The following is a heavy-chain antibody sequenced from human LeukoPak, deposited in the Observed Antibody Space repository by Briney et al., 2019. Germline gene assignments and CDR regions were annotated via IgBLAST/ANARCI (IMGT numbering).Heavy chain of an antibody. D-gene: IGHD2-15*01. CDR2: IFTSGSR. Sequence: SETLSLTCSVSGGSIGGHYWNWIRQAPGKGLEWIGHIFTSGSRNYSPSLKSRVTFSRDTARSQIYLMMTSVTAADTAIYYCARSEEGRFYDSAGYCEPFDFWGQGIMVIVSS. CDR3: ARSEEGRFYDSAGYCEPFDF. CDR1: GGSIGGHY. J-gene: IGHJ3*01. V-gene: IGHV4-4*07.